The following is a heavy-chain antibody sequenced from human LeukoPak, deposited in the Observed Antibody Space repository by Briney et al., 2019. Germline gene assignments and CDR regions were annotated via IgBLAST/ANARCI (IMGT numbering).Heavy chain of an antibody. CDR3: ATGTTEGMDV. V-gene: IGHV1-24*01. D-gene: IGHD4-17*01. CDR2: SDPEDGEA. Sequence: GASVKVSCKVSGYILKELFIHWVRQAPGKGLEWMGGSDPEDGEALYAQKFQGRVTMTDDTSTDTAYMELSSLKSEDTAVYYCATGTTEGMDVWGQGTTVTVSS. CDR1: GYILKELF. J-gene: IGHJ6*02.